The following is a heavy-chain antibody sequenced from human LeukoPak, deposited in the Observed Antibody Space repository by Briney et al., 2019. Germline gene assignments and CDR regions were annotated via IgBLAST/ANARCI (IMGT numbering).Heavy chain of an antibody. CDR2: IRGSGGYT. CDR3: AKGITMVRDPMNYFED. Sequence: GGSLRLSCAASGFTFSNYAMSWVRQAPGKGLEWVATIRGSGGYTYYADSVKDRFTMSRDNSKNTLYVQMNSLRAEDTAVYYCAKGITMVRDPMNYFEDWGQGTLVTVSS. D-gene: IGHD3-10*01. V-gene: IGHV3-23*01. J-gene: IGHJ4*02. CDR1: GFTFSNYA.